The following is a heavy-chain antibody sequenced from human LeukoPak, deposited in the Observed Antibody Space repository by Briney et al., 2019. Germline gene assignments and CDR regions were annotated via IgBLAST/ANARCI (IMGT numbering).Heavy chain of an antibody. CDR1: GFTFSSYT. D-gene: IGHD4-11*01. V-gene: IGHV3-23*01. CDR3: AKQTTVTTGMDYYNGMDV. Sequence: PGGSLRLSCTASGFTFSSYTMAWVRQAPGKGLEWVSGINGVGGGTFYADSVKGRFTISRDNSKNTFYLQMNSLRAEDTAVYYCAKQTTVTTGMDYYNGMDVWAKGPRSPSP. J-gene: IGHJ6*02. CDR2: INGVGGGT.